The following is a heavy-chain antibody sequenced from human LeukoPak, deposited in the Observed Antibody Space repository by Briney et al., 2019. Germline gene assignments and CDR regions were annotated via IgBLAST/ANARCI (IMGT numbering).Heavy chain of an antibody. CDR1: GFTFSSYG. CDR2: IWYDGSNE. D-gene: IGHD2-21*01. V-gene: IGHV3-33*01. CDR3: ARALWPYYFHY. J-gene: IGHJ4*02. Sequence: GGSLILSCAASGFTFSSYGMHWVRQAPGKGLEWVAIIWYDGSNEYYADSVKGRFTISRDNSKNTLYLQMNSLRAEDTAVYYCARALWPYYFHYWGQGTLVTVSS.